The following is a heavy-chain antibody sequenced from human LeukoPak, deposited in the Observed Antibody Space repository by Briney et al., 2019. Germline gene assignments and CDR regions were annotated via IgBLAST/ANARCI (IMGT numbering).Heavy chain of an antibody. D-gene: IGHD6-19*01. V-gene: IGHV3-30*18. CDR3: AKDRASSGWYGSYYYYGMDV. CDR2: ISYDGSNK. CDR1: GFTFSSYG. Sequence: PGRSLRLSCAASGFTFSSYGMHWVRQAPGKGLEWVAVISYDGSNKYYADSVKGRFTISGDNSKNTLYLQMNSLRAEDTAVYYCAKDRASSGWYGSYYYYGMDVWGKGTTVTVSS. J-gene: IGHJ6*04.